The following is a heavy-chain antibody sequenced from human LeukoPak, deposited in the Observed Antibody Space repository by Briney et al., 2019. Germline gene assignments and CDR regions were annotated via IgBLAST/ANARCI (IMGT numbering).Heavy chain of an antibody. D-gene: IGHD2-8*01. CDR3: VRAGCELDY. V-gene: IGHV3-7*01. Sequence: GGSPRLSCAASGFTFKYYWMTWVRQAPGKGLEWVANIKEDGTQKFYVESVKGRLTISREDAKNSVFLQMNRLTAEDTAVYYCVRAGCELDYWGQGALVTVSS. J-gene: IGHJ4*02. CDR1: GFTFKYYW. CDR2: IKEDGTQK.